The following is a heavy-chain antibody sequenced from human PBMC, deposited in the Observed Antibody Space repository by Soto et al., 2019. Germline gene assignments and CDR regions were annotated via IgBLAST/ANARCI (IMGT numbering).Heavy chain of an antibody. J-gene: IGHJ4*02. CDR2: INPNSGGT. Sequence: ASVKVSCKASGYTFTGYYMHWVRQAPGQGLEWMGWINPNSGGTNYAQKFQGRVTMTRDTSISTAYMELSRLRSDDTAVYYCARFPYCSSTSCLLDYCGQRTLVTVSS. V-gene: IGHV1-2*02. CDR1: GYTFTGYY. CDR3: ARFPYCSSTSCLLDY. D-gene: IGHD2-2*01.